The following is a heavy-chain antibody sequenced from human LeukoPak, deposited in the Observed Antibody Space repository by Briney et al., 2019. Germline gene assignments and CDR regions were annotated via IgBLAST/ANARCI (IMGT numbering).Heavy chain of an antibody. V-gene: IGHV3-21*01. D-gene: IGHD2-15*01. CDR3: ARDGGSSGTGAYYMDV. CDR2: ISSGSNYM. CDR1: GFTFSTYS. J-gene: IGHJ6*03. Sequence: TGGSLRLSCVASGFTFSTYSMNWVRQAPGKGLEWVSSISSGSNYMYYADSLKGRFTISRDNAKNSLYLQMNSLRADDTAVYYCARDGGSSGTGAYYMDVWGKGTTVTVSS.